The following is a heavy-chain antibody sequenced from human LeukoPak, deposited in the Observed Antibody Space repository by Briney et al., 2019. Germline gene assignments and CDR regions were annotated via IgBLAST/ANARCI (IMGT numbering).Heavy chain of an antibody. J-gene: IGHJ3*02. V-gene: IGHV4-61*02. CDR2: IYTSGST. D-gene: IGHD3-22*01. Sequence: SETLSLACTVSGGSISSGSYYWSWIRQPAGKGLEWIGRIYTSGSTNYNPSLKSRVTISVDTSKNQFSLKLSSVTAADTAVYYCARERRHYYDSSGYQTIFDAFDIWGQGTMVTVSS. CDR3: ARERRHYYDSSGYQTIFDAFDI. CDR1: GGSISSGSYY.